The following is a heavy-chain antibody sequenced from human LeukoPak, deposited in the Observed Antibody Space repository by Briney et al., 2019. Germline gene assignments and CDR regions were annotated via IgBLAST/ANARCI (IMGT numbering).Heavy chain of an antibody. CDR2: IKLDGSET. Sequence: GGSLRLSCVASGFTFGKYWMSWVRQAPGKGLEWVANIKLDGSETNYVDSVKGRFTISRDNTKNSLYLQMNSLRAEDTALYHCARNNGMDVWGQGTTVIVSS. J-gene: IGHJ6*02. CDR1: GFTFGKYW. V-gene: IGHV3-7*03. CDR3: ARNNGMDV.